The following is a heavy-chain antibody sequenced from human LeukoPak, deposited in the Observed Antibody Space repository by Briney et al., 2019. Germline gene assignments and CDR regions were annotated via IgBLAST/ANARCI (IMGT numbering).Heavy chain of an antibody. V-gene: IGHV3-66*01. CDR1: GFTFSSYG. Sequence: GGSLRLSCEGSGFTFSSYGISWVRQAPGKGLEWVSVIYSGGNSYYADSVKGRFTISRDNSKNTLYLQMNSLRAEDTALYYCARESTVGAPDFWGQGTLVTVSS. CDR3: ARESTVGAPDF. CDR2: IYSGGNS. D-gene: IGHD1-26*01. J-gene: IGHJ4*02.